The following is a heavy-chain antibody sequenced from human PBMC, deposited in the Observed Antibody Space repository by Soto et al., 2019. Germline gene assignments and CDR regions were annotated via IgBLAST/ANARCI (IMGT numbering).Heavy chain of an antibody. J-gene: IGHJ4*02. Sequence: ASVKVSCKASGYTFTRYAMHWVRQAPGQRLEWMGWINAGNGNTKYAQKLQGRVTMTTDTSTSTAYMELRSLRSDDTAVYYCARDSPPVDYWGQGTLVTVSS. CDR3: ARDSPPVDY. CDR2: INAGNGNT. CDR1: GYTFTRYA. V-gene: IGHV1-3*01.